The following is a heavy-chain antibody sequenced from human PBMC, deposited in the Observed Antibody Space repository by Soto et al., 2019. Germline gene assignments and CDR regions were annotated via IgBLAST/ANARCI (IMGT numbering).Heavy chain of an antibody. CDR2: IIPIFGTA. D-gene: IGHD3-10*01. CDR1: GGTFISYA. Sequence: GVSVKVSCKASGGTFISYAISWVRQAPGQGLEWMGGIIPIFGTANYAQKFQGRVTITADESTSTAYMELSSLRSEDTAVYYCARDPSMVRGVRTPWNFDYWGQGTLVTVSS. J-gene: IGHJ4*02. V-gene: IGHV1-69*13. CDR3: ARDPSMVRGVRTPWNFDY.